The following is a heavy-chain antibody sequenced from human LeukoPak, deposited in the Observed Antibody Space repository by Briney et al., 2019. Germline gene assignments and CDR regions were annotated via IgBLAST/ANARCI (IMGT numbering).Heavy chain of an antibody. J-gene: IGHJ3*02. Sequence: GGSLRPSCATSGFNFRNFEMTWVRQAPGKWLEWDSYIGTTGGTIYHADSVKGRFTTSRDNSNNSLSLHMNSLRAEDTAVYYCARLTRVSQGQDAFDIWGQGTVVAVSS. CDR2: IGTTGGTI. CDR3: ARLTRVSQGQDAFDI. CDR1: GFNFRNFE. D-gene: IGHD6-6*01. V-gene: IGHV3-48*03.